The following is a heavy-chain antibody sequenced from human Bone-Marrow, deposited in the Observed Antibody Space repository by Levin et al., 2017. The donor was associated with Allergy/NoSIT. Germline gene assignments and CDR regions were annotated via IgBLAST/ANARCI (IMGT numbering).Heavy chain of an antibody. J-gene: IGHJ4*02. CDR2: ITWNSDNV. Sequence: GGSLRLSCAASGFNFDDHAMHWVRQVPGKGLEWVSGITWNSDNVDYADSVKGRFTISRDNAKNSLYLQMNSLRAEDTALYCCAKERLIGHMAYYFDGWGQGTLVTVSS. D-gene: IGHD2-21*01. CDR1: GFNFDDHA. CDR3: AKERLIGHMAYYFDG. V-gene: IGHV3-9*01.